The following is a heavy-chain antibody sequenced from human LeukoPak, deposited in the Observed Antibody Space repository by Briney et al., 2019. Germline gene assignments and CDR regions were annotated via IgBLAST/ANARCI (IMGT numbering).Heavy chain of an antibody. CDR2: ISCSGGST. D-gene: IGHD3-22*01. J-gene: IGHJ4*02. CDR1: GFTFSSYA. Sequence: GGSLTLSCAASGFTFSSYAMSWVRQAPGKGLEWVSAISCSGGSTYYADSVKGRFTIPRDNSKNTLYLQMNSLRAEDTDVYYCAEVARIKYYYDSSGSRPDYWGQGTLVTVSS. CDR3: AEVARIKYYYDSSGSRPDY. V-gene: IGHV3-23*01.